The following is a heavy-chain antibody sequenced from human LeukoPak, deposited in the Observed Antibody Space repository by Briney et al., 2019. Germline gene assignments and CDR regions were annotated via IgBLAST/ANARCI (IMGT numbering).Heavy chain of an antibody. CDR1: GYSISSGDY. J-gene: IGHJ5*02. CDR2: IYHTGTT. V-gene: IGHV4-38-2*02. D-gene: IGHD3-3*02. Sequence: NPSETLSLTCTVSGYSISSGDYWGWIRQPPGKGLEWIGSIYHTGTTYYNPSLKSRVTISVDTSKNQFSLKLSSVTAADTAVYYCARGWSILRGGDWFDPWGQGTLVTVSS. CDR3: ARGWSILRGGDWFDP.